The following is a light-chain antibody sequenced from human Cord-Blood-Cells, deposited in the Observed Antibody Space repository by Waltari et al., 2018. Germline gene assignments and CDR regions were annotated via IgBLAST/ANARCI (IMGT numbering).Light chain of an antibody. J-gene: IGKJ1*01. CDR3: QQYNSYSCT. Sequence: DIQMTQSPSTLSTSVGDRVTITCRASQSISSWLAWYQQKPGKAPKLLIYKASSLESGVPSRFSGSGSGTEFTLTISSLQPDDFATYYCQQYNSYSCTFGQGPKVEI. CDR2: KAS. CDR1: QSISSW. V-gene: IGKV1-5*03.